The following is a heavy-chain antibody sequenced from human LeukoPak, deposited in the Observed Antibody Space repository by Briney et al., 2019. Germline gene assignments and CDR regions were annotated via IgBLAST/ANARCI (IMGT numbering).Heavy chain of an antibody. Sequence: GGSLRLSCAASGFSFSSYSMNWVRQAPGEGLEWASYICSSSSPIYYVASVKGRFTISRDNNKGSLYLQMNSLRTEDTALYYCAKVLGSSSWYSLGYWGQGTLVTVSS. V-gene: IGHV3-48*04. CDR2: ICSSSSPI. CDR1: GFSFSSYS. D-gene: IGHD6-13*01. CDR3: AKVLGSSSWYSLGY. J-gene: IGHJ4*02.